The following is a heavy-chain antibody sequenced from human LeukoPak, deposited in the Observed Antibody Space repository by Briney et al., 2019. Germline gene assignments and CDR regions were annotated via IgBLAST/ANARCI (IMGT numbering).Heavy chain of an antibody. D-gene: IGHD3-22*01. J-gene: IGHJ4*02. Sequence: PGGSLRLSCTASGFTFSTYAMSWVRQAPGEGLEWVSGISGSGGSTYYTDSVKGRFTISRDNSKNTLYLQMNSLRAEDTAVYYCAKIAGTYDSSGYYFRYFDYWGQGTLVTVSS. CDR1: GFTFSTYA. CDR2: ISGSGGST. CDR3: AKIAGTYDSSGYYFRYFDY. V-gene: IGHV3-23*01.